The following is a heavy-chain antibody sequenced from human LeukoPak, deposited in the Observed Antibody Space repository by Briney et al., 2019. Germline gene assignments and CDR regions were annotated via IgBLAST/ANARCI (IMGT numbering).Heavy chain of an antibody. CDR1: GFTFRNYA. CDR3: AKAGDSTRTYNGFDP. D-gene: IGHD2-21*02. J-gene: IGHJ5*02. Sequence: GGSLRLSCAASGFTFRNYAMSWVRQSPGKGLEWVSGISGSGGSTYYADSVKGRFTISRDNSKNTLYLQMNSLRAEDTAVYYCAKAGDSTRTYNGFDPWGQGTLVTVSS. V-gene: IGHV3-23*01. CDR2: ISGSGGST.